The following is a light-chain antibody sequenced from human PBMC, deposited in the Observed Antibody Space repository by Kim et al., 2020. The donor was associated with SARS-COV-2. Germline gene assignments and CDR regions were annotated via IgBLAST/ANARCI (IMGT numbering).Light chain of an antibody. Sequence: ALGQTVRITCQGDSLRSYYASWYQQKPGQAPVVVIYGKNNRPSGIPDRFSGSSSGNTASLTIAGAQAEEGADYGCNSRDSSTNRLVFGGGTQLTVL. J-gene: IGLJ2*01. CDR2: GKN. CDR3: NSRDSSTNRLV. V-gene: IGLV3-19*01. CDR1: SLRSYY.